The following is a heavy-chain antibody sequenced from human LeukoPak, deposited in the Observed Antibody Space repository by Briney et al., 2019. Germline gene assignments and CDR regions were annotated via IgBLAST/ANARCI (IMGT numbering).Heavy chain of an antibody. CDR3: ARGPKVPAPTYYFDY. Sequence: GGSLRLSCAGSGFAFGTYAMSWVRQAPGMGLEWVSSISANGQATYYADSVEGRFTISRDNSKNTLYLQMNSLRAEDTAVYYCARGPKVPAPTYYFDYWGQGTLVTVSS. CDR1: GFAFGTYA. V-gene: IGHV3-23*01. D-gene: IGHD2-2*01. J-gene: IGHJ4*02. CDR2: ISANGQAT.